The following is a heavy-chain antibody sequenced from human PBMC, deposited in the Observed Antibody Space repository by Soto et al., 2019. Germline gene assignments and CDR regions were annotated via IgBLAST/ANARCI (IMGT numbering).Heavy chain of an antibody. CDR3: ARVRYYDILTGHDAAFDI. CDR1: GFTFSSYW. V-gene: IGHV3-74*01. Sequence: GGSLRLSCAASGFTFSSYWMHWVRQAPGKGLVWVSRINSDGSSTSYADSVKGRFTISRDNAKNTLYLQMNSLRAEDTAVYYCARVRYYDILTGHDAAFDIWGQGTMVTVSS. J-gene: IGHJ3*02. CDR2: INSDGSST. D-gene: IGHD3-9*01.